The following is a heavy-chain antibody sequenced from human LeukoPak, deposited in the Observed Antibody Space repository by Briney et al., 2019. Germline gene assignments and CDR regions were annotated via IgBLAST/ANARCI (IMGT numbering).Heavy chain of an antibody. CDR3: ARGDYYHGGGRNWFDP. J-gene: IGHJ5*02. V-gene: IGHV4-4*07. Sequence: SETLSLTCTVSGGSMSDYYWSFIRQPAGKGLEWIGRIHTSWTTYFNPSLKSRVTVSVDTSKNQFSLRLTSMTAADTAVYFCARGDYYHGGGRNWFDPWGQGTLVAVTS. CDR1: GGSMSDYY. CDR2: IHTSWTT. D-gene: IGHD3-16*01.